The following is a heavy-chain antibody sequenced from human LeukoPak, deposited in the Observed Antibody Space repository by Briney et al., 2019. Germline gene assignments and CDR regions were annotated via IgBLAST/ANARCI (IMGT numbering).Heavy chain of an antibody. V-gene: IGHV4-4*07. CDR1: GGSISDYY. CDR2: IYTTGST. J-gene: IGHJ4*02. D-gene: IGHD5-12*01. Sequence: NPSETLSLTCTVSGGSISDYYWSWIRQPAGKGLEWIGRIYTTGSTDYNPSLKSRVTMSVDTSKNQFSLKLSSVTAADTAVYYCARGLPPDFDCWGQGTLVTVSS. CDR3: ARGLPPDFDC.